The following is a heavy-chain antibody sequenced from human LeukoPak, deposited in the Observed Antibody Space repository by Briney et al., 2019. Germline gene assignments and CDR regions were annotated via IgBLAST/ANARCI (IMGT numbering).Heavy chain of an antibody. CDR3: ARVPTVTFFDH. CDR2: VYDIGTT. Sequence: SETLSLTCTVSGGSIGSHYWTWIRQTPGKGLEWIGYVYDIGTTKYNPSLKSRVTISVDTSKNQFSLKLSSVTAADTAVYYCARVPTVTFFDHWGQGTLVTVSS. J-gene: IGHJ4*02. D-gene: IGHD4-17*01. CDR1: GGSIGSHY. V-gene: IGHV4-59*11.